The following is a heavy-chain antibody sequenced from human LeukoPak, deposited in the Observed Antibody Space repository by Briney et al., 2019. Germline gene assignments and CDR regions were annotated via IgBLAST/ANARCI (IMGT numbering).Heavy chain of an antibody. CDR1: GFTFSSYG. CDR2: ISGSGGST. CDR3: AKDDAWLQFGD. Sequence: GGSLRLSCAASGFTFSSYGMSWVRQAPGKGLEWVSAISGSGGSTYYADSVKGRFTISRDNSKGTVYLQMNSLRPEDTAVYYCAKDDAWLQFGDWGRGTLVTVSS. V-gene: IGHV3-23*01. D-gene: IGHD5-24*01. J-gene: IGHJ4*02.